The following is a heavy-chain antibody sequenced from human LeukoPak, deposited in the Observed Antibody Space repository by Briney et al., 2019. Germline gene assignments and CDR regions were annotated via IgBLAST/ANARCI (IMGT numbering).Heavy chain of an antibody. J-gene: IGHJ6*03. CDR2: IRGSGTT. CDR1: GFTFADYT. D-gene: IGHD2-2*01. V-gene: IGHV3-49*03. CDR3: TRDREVGRYYYYYYYMDV. Sequence: GGSLRLSCTTSGFTFADYTMHWFRQAPGKGLESVGFIRGSGTTQYAASVRGRFTISRDDSKSIAYLQMNSLKTEDTAVYYCTRDREVGRYYYYYYYMDVWGKGTTVTVSS.